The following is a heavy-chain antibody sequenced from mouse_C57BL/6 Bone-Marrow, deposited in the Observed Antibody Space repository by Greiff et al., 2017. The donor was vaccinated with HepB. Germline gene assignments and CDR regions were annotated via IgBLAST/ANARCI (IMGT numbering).Heavy chain of an antibody. D-gene: IGHD1-1*01. V-gene: IGHV5-6*02. CDR2: ISSGGSYT. Sequence: DVKLQESGGDLVKPGGSLKLSCAASGFTFSSYGMSWVRQTPDKRLEWVATISSGGSYTYYPDSVKGRFTISRDNAKNTLYLQMSSLKSEDTAMYYCARRTTVPWYFDVWGTGTTVTVSS. CDR3: ARRTTVPWYFDV. CDR1: GFTFSSYG. J-gene: IGHJ1*03.